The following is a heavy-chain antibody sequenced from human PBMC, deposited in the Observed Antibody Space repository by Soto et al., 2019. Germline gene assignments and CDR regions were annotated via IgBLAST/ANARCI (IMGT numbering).Heavy chain of an antibody. CDR2: INHSGST. CDR3: ARAGRYSYGSPNFDY. Sequence: SETLSLTCAVYGRSFSGYYWSWIRQPPGKGLEWIGEINHSGSTNYNPSLKSRVTISVDTSKNQFSLKLSSVTAADTAVYYCARAGRYSYGSPNFDYWGQGTLVTVSS. D-gene: IGHD5-18*01. V-gene: IGHV4-34*01. CDR1: GRSFSGYY. J-gene: IGHJ4*02.